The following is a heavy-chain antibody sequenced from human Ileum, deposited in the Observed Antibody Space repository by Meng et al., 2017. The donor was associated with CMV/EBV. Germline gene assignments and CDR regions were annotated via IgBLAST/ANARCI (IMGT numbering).Heavy chain of an antibody. CDR3: ARDLRTFIQGAIKRGSRFDP. CDR1: GGSISKNNSY. V-gene: IGHV4-39*07. Sequence: RQAVGPALVRPWEALSQTLLVAGGSISKNNSYWGWNRQTAVKRLAWIGSMHYSGSIYYHPAVRRRVTIAGDKAKNEFSLRLTSVTADDTALYYCARDLRTFIQGAIKRGSRFDPWGQGILVTVSS. CDR2: MHYSGSI. J-gene: IGHJ5*02. D-gene: IGHD3-10*01.